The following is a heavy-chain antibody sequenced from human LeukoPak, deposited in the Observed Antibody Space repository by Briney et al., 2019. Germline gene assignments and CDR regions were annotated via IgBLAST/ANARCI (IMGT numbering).Heavy chain of an antibody. CDR1: GFTFSSYW. Sequence: GGSLRLSCAASGFTFSSYWMSWVRQAPGKGLGWVANIKQDGSEKYYVDSVKGRFTISRDNAKNSLYLQMNSLRAEDTAVYYCARDLGYSYGRAVDYWGQGTLVTVSS. D-gene: IGHD5-18*01. CDR2: IKQDGSEK. V-gene: IGHV3-7*01. CDR3: ARDLGYSYGRAVDY. J-gene: IGHJ4*02.